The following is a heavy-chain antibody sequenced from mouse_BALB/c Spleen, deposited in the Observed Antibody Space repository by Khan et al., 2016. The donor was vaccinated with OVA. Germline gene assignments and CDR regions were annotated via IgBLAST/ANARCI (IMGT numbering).Heavy chain of an antibody. Sequence: QVQLKQSGAELVRPGSSVKISCRASGYAFSSYWLNWVKQRPGQGLEWIGQIYPGDGDTNYNGKFKGKVTLTADKSSSTAYMQLSSLTSEDSAVFFCSGGYYRGCAYWGQGTTLTVSS. D-gene: IGHD2-3*01. V-gene: IGHV1-80*01. CDR2: IYPGDGDT. CDR1: GYAFSSYW. J-gene: IGHJ2*01. CDR3: SGGYYRGCAY.